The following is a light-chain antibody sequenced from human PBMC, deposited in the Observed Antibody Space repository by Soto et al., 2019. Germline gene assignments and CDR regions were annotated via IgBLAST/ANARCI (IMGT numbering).Light chain of an antibody. CDR2: DTS. CDR1: QSVRSY. V-gene: IGKV3-11*01. Sequence: EIVLTQSPVTLSLSPGERATLSCRASQSVRSYLAWYQQKPGQGPRLLIYDTSSRATGIPARFSGSGSGTDFTLTISSLEPEDFAVYYCQQRSNWPLLTFGGGTKVDIK. CDR3: QQRSNWPLLT. J-gene: IGKJ4*01.